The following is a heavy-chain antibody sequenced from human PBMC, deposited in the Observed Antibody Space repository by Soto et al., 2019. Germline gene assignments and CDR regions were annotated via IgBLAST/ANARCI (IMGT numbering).Heavy chain of an antibody. CDR2: ISAYNGNT. Sequence: ASVKVSCKASCYTFTSYGISWVRQAPGQGLEWMGWISAYNGNTNYAQKLQGRVTMTTDTSTSTAYMELRSLRSDDTAVYYCARSPYYDILTGYTEGVLWLDYWGQGTLVTVSS. CDR1: CYTFTSYG. CDR3: ARSPYYDILTGYTEGVLWLDY. D-gene: IGHD3-9*01. J-gene: IGHJ4*02. V-gene: IGHV1-18*01.